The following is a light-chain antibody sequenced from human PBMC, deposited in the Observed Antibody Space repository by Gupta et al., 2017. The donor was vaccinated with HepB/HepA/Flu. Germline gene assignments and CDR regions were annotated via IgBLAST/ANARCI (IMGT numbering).Light chain of an antibody. V-gene: IGKV3-15*01. Sequence: EIVMTQSPATLYVSPGERATLSCRASQSVSSNVAWYQQKPGQAPRLLIYGASTRATGIPARFSGSGSGTEFTLTISSLQSEDFAVYYCQQYSNWPRTFGQGTKVEIK. CDR1: QSVSSN. CDR3: QQYSNWPRT. CDR2: GAS. J-gene: IGKJ1*01.